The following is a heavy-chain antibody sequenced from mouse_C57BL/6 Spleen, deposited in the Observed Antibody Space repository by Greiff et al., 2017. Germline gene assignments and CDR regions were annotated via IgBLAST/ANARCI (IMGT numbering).Heavy chain of an antibody. Sequence: QVQLQQPGAELVRPGTSVKLSCKASGYTFTSYWMHWVKQRPGQGLAWIGVIDPSDSYTNYNQKFKGKATVTVDTSSSTAYMQLSSLTSEDSAVYYCARERAMDYWGQGTSVTVSS. J-gene: IGHJ4*01. CDR2: IDPSDSYT. CDR1: GYTFTSYW. CDR3: ARERAMDY. V-gene: IGHV1-59*01.